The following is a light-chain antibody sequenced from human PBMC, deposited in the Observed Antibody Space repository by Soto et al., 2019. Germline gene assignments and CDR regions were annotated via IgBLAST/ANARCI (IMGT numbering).Light chain of an antibody. V-gene: IGKV1-5*01. CDR2: DAS. J-gene: IGKJ1*01. CDR1: HNINSW. Sequence: DIQMTQSPSMMSASVVDRVTITLRASHNINSWLAWYQQKPGKAPKLLIYDASRLESGVPSRFGGSGSGTEFTLSISSLQPDDFAIYYCQEYNSYSGTFGPGTKVDI. CDR3: QEYNSYSGT.